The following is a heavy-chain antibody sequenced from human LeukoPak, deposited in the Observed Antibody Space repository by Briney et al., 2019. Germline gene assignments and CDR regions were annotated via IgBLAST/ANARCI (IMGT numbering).Heavy chain of an antibody. CDR1: RFSFGNSW. J-gene: IGHJ4*02. CDR2: ISWNSGSI. Sequence: GGSLRLSCAASRFSFGNSWMHWVRQTPGKGLEWVSGISWNSGSIGYADSVKGRFTISRDNAKNSLYLQMNSLRAEDTALYYCAKGGQLERYYFDYWGQGTLVTVSS. D-gene: IGHD1-1*01. V-gene: IGHV3-9*01. CDR3: AKGGQLERYYFDY.